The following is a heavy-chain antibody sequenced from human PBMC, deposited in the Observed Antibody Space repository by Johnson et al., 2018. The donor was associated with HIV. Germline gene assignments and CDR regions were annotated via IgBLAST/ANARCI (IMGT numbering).Heavy chain of an antibody. CDR2: ISYDGSNK. CDR3: AGYDSSAYYDVGFFDI. J-gene: IGHJ3*02. Sequence: VQLVESGGGVVQPGRSLRLSCAASGFTFSSYAMHWVRQAPGKGLEWVAVISYDGSNKYYADSVKGRFTISRDNSKNTLYLQMNSLKTEDTAVYYCAGYDSSAYYDVGFFDIWGQGTMVTVSS. V-gene: IGHV3-30-3*01. D-gene: IGHD3-22*01. CDR1: GFTFSSYA.